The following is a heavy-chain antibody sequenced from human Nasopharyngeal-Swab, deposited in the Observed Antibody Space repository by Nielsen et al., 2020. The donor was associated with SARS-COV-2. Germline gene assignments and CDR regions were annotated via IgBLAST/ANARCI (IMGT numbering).Heavy chain of an antibody. D-gene: IGHD3-9*01. J-gene: IGHJ4*02. CDR2: INWNGGST. CDR3: ASFDILAGYLDY. Sequence: GESLQISCAASGFTFDDYGMSWVRQASGKGLEWVSGINWNGGSTGYADSVKGRFTISRDNAKNSLYLQMNSLRAEDTALYHCASFDILAGYLDYWGQGTLVTVSS. CDR1: GFTFDDYG. V-gene: IGHV3-20*01.